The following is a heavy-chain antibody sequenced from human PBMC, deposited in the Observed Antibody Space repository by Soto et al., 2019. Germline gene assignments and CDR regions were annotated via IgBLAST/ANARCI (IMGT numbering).Heavy chain of an antibody. CDR1: GYSISSGYY. J-gene: IGHJ6*02. CDR3: ARDLSVPNAHGGYCRGGSCYSYYYGMDV. D-gene: IGHD2-15*01. CDR2: IYHSGST. V-gene: IGHV4-38-2*02. Sequence: SETLSLTCTVSGYSISSGYYWGWIRQPPGKGLEWIGSIYHSGSTYYNPSLKSRVTISVDTSKNQFSLKLSSVTAADTAVDYCARDLSVPNAHGGYCRGGSCYSYYYGMDVWGQGTTVTVSS.